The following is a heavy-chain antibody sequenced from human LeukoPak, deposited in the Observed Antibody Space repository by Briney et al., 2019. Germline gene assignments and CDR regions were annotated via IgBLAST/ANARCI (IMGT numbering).Heavy chain of an antibody. CDR2: ISYDGSNK. D-gene: IGHD3-10*01. V-gene: IGHV3-30*04. CDR3: ARLYVSDYGSGSVAY. CDR1: GFTFSSYA. Sequence: GGSLRLSCAASGFTFSSYAMHWVRQAPGKGLEWVAVISYDGSNKYYADSVKGRFTISRDNSKNTLYLQMNSLRAEDTAGYYCARLYVSDYGSGSVAYCGQGTLITVSA. J-gene: IGHJ4*02.